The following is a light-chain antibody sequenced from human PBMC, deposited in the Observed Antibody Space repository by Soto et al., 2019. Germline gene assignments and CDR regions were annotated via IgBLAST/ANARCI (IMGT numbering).Light chain of an antibody. J-gene: IGLJ1*01. CDR2: SNN. V-gene: IGLV1-47*02. CDR1: SSNIGSNY. Sequence: QSVLTQPPSASGTPGQRVTISRSGSSSNIGSNYVYWYQQLPGTAPKLLIYSNNQRPSGVPDRFSGSKSGTSASLAISGLRSEDEADYYCAAWDDSLSGQVFGTGTKLTVL. CDR3: AAWDDSLSGQV.